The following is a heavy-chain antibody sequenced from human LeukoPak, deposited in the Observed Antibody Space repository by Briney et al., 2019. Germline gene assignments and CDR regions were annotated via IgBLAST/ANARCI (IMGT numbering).Heavy chain of an antibody. CDR3: ARTPQKYCSSTTCYPDY. CDR2: ISGGGDTT. Sequence: PGGSLRLSCAGSGFTFARHALTWVRLAPGKGLEWVSTISGGGDTTYYADSVRGRFTISRDNSKNTLYLQMNSLRADNTAVYYCARTPQKYCSSTTCYPDYWGQGTLVTVSS. CDR1: GFTFARHA. J-gene: IGHJ4*02. D-gene: IGHD2-2*01. V-gene: IGHV3-23*01.